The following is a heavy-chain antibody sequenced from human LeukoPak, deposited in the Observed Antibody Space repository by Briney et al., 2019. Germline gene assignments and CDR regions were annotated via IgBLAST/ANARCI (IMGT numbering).Heavy chain of an antibody. V-gene: IGHV4-30-4*08. D-gene: IGHD5-24*01. J-gene: IGHJ4*02. Sequence: PSETLSLTCTVSGGSISSSSYYWGWIRQPPGKGLEWIGYIYYSGSTYYNPSLKSRVTISVDTSKNQFSLKLSSVTAADTAVYYCARDGYNGYFDYWGQGTLVTVSS. CDR2: IYYSGST. CDR3: ARDGYNGYFDY. CDR1: GGSISSSSYY.